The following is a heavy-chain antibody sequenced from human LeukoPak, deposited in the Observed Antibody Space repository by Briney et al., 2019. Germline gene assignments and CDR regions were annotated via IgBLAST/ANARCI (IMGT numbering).Heavy chain of an antibody. CDR2: IKQDGSEK. CDR3: ARTAYGSGSYSTNRNWFDP. V-gene: IGHV3-7*01. J-gene: IGHJ5*02. Sequence: GGSLRLSCAASGFTFSSHWMSWVRQAPGKGLEWVANIKQDGSEKYYVDSVKGRFTISRDNAKNSLLLQMNSLRAEDTAVYYCARTAYGSGSYSTNRNWFDPWGQGTLVTVSS. CDR1: GFTFSSHW. D-gene: IGHD3-10*01.